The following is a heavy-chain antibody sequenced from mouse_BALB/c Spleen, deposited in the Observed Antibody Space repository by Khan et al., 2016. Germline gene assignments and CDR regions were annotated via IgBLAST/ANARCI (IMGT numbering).Heavy chain of an antibody. CDR3: ARGRKFFDY. CDR2: IDPANGNT. J-gene: IGHJ2*01. V-gene: IGHV14-3*02. CDR1: GFNIKDTY. Sequence: VQLQQSGAELVKPGASVKLSCTASGFNIKDTYMHWVKQRPEQGLEWIGRIDPANGNTKSDPQFQGKVTITADKSSNPAYLQLSSLTSEDTSVYYCARGRKFFDYWGQGTTLTVSS.